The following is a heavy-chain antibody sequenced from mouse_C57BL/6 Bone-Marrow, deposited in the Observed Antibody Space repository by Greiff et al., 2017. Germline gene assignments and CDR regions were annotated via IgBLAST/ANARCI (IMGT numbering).Heavy chain of an antibody. CDR1: GYTFTDYE. CDR3: TRSLYYGNRGGAMDY. Sequence: QVQLKQSGAELVRPGASVTLSCKASGYTFTDYEMHWVKQTPVHGLEWIGAIDPETGGTAYNQKFKGKAILTADKSSSTAYMELRSLTSEDSAVYYCTRSLYYGNRGGAMDYWGQGTSVTVSS. D-gene: IGHD2-1*01. V-gene: IGHV1-15*01. J-gene: IGHJ4*01. CDR2: IDPETGGT.